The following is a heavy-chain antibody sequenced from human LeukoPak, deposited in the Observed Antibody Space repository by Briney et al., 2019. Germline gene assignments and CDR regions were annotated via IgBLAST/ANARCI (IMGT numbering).Heavy chain of an antibody. D-gene: IGHD3-22*01. J-gene: IGHJ4*02. V-gene: IGHV4-30-2*04. CDR2: YHNGNT. CDR3: ASYKTYYDSSGNPFDY. Sequence: YHNGNTYYNSSLKSRVTISVDTSENQFSLKLSSVTAADTAVYYCASYKTYYDSSGNPFDYWGQGTLVTVSS.